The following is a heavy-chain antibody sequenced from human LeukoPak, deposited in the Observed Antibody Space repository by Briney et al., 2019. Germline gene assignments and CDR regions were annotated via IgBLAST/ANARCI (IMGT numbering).Heavy chain of an antibody. J-gene: IGHJ6*02. CDR3: ARWLRGEYSYGPSNALYYYYGMDV. Sequence: PGGSLRLSCAASGFTVSSNYMSWVRQAPGKGLEWVSVIYSGGSTYYADSVKGRFTISRDNAKNSLYLQMNSLRAEDTAVYYCARWLRGEYSYGPSNALYYYYGMDVWGQGTTVTVSS. V-gene: IGHV3-66*01. D-gene: IGHD5-18*01. CDR1: GFTVSSNY. CDR2: IYSGGST.